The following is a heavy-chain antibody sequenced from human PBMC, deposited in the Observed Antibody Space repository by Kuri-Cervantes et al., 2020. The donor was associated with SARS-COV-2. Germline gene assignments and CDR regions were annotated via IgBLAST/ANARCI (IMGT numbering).Heavy chain of an antibody. D-gene: IGHD6-13*01. CDR3: ARIAAAGTLYFQH. Sequence: ASVKVSCKASGYTLTDYVMNWVRQAPGQGLEWMGSINPNTGNPRNAQGFTGRFVFSLDTSVSTAYLQISSLKAEDTAVYYCARIAAAGTLYFQHWGQGTLVTVSS. CDR1: GYTLTDYV. CDR2: INPNTGNP. V-gene: IGHV7-4-1*02. J-gene: IGHJ1*01.